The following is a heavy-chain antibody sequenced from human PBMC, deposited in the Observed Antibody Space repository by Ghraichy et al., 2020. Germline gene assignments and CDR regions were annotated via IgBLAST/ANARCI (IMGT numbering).Heavy chain of an antibody. Sequence: SETLSLTCAVYGGSFSGYYWSWIRQPPGKGLEWIGEINHSGSTNYNPSLKSRVTISVDTSKNQFSLKLSSVTAADTAVYYCARHGRHRTMYYFDYWGQGTLVTVSS. CDR2: INHSGST. CDR1: GGSFSGYY. V-gene: IGHV4-34*01. J-gene: IGHJ4*02. CDR3: ARHGRHRTMYYFDY. D-gene: IGHD1-14*01.